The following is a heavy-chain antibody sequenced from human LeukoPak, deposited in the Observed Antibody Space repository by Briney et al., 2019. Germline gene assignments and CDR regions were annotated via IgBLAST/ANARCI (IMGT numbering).Heavy chain of an antibody. D-gene: IGHD3-10*01. CDR2: INPNSGGT. J-gene: IGHJ5*02. CDR3: AREGGGSGSYASWFDP. Sequence: GASVKVSCKASGYTFTGYYMHWVRQAPGQGLEWMGWINPNSGGTNYAQKLQGRVTMTRDTSISTAYMELSRLRSDDTAVYYCAREGGGSGSYASWFDPWGQGTLVTVSS. V-gene: IGHV1-2*02. CDR1: GYTFTGYY.